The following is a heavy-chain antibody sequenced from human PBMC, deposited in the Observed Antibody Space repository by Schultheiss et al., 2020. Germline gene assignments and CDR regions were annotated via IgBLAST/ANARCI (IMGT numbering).Heavy chain of an antibody. D-gene: IGHD6-13*01. CDR1: GFTFSSYS. J-gene: IGHJ6*02. CDR3: ARDLAIAADYGMDV. V-gene: IGHV3-21*04. Sequence: ESLKISCAASGFTFSSYSMNWVRQAPGKGLEWVSSISSSSSYTNYADSVKGRFTISRDNAKNSLYLQMNSLRAEDTAVYYCARDLAIAADYGMDVWGQGTTVTVSS. CDR2: ISSSSSYT.